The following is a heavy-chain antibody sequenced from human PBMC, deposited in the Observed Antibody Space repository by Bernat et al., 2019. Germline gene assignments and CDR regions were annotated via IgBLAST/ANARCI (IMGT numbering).Heavy chain of an antibody. J-gene: IGHJ5*02. CDR3: ARESSDVDTAMAPLLDSMGFDP. CDR1: GFTFSSYG. V-gene: IGHV3-33*01. CDR2: IWYDGSNK. Sequence: QVQLVESGGGVVQPGRSLRLSCAASGFTFSSYGMHWVRQAPGKGLEWVAGIWYDGSNKYYADSVKGRFTISRDKSKNTLYLQMNSLRAEDTAVYYCARESSDVDTAMAPLLDSMGFDPWGQGTLVTVSS. D-gene: IGHD5-18*01.